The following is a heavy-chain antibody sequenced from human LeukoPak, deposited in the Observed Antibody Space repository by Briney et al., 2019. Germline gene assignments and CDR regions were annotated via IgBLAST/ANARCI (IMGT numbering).Heavy chain of an antibody. CDR1: GGSISSGTYY. Sequence: SETLSLTCTVSGGSISSGTYYWSWIRQPPGKGLEWIGEINHSGSTNYNPSLKSRVTISVDTSKNQFSLKLSSVTAADTAVYYCARGSIAAAAPGAFDIWGQGTMVTVSS. CDR2: INHSGST. V-gene: IGHV4-39*07. D-gene: IGHD6-13*01. CDR3: ARGSIAAAAPGAFDI. J-gene: IGHJ3*02.